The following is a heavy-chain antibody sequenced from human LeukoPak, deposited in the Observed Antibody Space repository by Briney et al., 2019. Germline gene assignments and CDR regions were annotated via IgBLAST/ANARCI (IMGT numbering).Heavy chain of an antibody. V-gene: IGHV1-69*13. CDR2: IIPIFGTA. D-gene: IGHD2-15*01. CDR1: GGTFISYA. Sequence: GASVKVSCKASGGTFISYAISWARQAPGQGLEWMGGIIPIFGTANYAQKFQGRVTITADESTSTAYMELSSLRSEDTAVYYCARGVAPNSWFDPWGQGTLVTVSS. CDR3: ARGVAPNSWFDP. J-gene: IGHJ5*02.